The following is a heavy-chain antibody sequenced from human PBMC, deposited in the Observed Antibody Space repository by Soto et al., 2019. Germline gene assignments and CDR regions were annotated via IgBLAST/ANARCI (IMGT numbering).Heavy chain of an antibody. CDR3: AKDSPIPGDSYVQDAFDI. Sequence: GGSLRLSCAASGFTFSSYAMSWVRQAPGKGLEWVSAISGSGGSTYYADSVKGRFTISRDNSKNTLYLQMNSLRAEDTAVYYCAKDSPIPGDSYVQDAFDIWGQGTMVTVSS. D-gene: IGHD3-10*02. CDR1: GFTFSSYA. J-gene: IGHJ3*02. V-gene: IGHV3-23*01. CDR2: ISGSGGST.